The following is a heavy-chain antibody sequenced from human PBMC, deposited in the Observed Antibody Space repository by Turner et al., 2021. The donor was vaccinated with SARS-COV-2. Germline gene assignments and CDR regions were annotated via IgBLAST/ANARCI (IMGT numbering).Heavy chain of an antibody. CDR1: GGSMRSNY. D-gene: IGHD4-17*01. CDR3: ARHSTVTENYSNGMDV. CDR2: IYYSGGT. Sequence: QVQLQESGPGLVKPSETVSLTCTVSGGSMRSNYGTWVRQPPGKGLEWIGHIYYSGGTNYNPSLKSRVTISIDTSKNQFSLSLSSVTAADTAVYYCARHSTVTENYSNGMDVWGQGTTVTVS. J-gene: IGHJ6*02. V-gene: IGHV4-59*08.